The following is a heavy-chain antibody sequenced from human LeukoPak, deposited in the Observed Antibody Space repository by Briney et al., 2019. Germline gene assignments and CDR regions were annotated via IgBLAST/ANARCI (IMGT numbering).Heavy chain of an antibody. D-gene: IGHD3-10*01. Sequence: ASVKVSCKASGGTFSSYAISWVRQAPGQGLEWMGWINPYTGGTNSAQKFQGRVTMTRDTSISTAYMELSGLRSDDTAVYYCARSVEPIDRGSGSYYGVPLDWFDPWGQGTLVTVSS. V-gene: IGHV1-2*02. J-gene: IGHJ5*02. CDR2: INPYTGGT. CDR1: GGTFSSYA. CDR3: ARSVEPIDRGSGSYYGVPLDWFDP.